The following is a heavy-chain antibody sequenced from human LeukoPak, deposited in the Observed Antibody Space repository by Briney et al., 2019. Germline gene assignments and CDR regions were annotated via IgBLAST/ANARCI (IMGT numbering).Heavy chain of an antibody. V-gene: IGHV1-2*02. Sequence: ASVKVSCKASGYTFTTYGISWVRQAPGQGLEWMGWINPHSGGTDHAQKFQGRVTMTRDTSISTAYMELSRLRSDDTAVYYCARDMDSGPDFFDYWGLGTLVTVSS. J-gene: IGHJ4*02. CDR2: INPHSGGT. CDR3: ARDMDSGPDFFDY. CDR1: GYTFTTYG. D-gene: IGHD1-26*01.